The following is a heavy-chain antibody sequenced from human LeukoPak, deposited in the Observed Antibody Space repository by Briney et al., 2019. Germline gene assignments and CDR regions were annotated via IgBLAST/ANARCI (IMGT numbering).Heavy chain of an antibody. CDR1: GGSISSSSYY. CDR2: IYYSGST. V-gene: IGHV4-39*01. Sequence: PSQTLSLTCTVSGGSISSSSYYWGWIRQPPGKGLEWIGSIYYSGSTYYNPSLKSRVTISVDTSKNQFSLKLSSVTAADTAVYYCASQRITIFGVVTKGYYYYGMDVWGQGTTVTVSS. D-gene: IGHD3-3*01. J-gene: IGHJ6*02. CDR3: ASQRITIFGVVTKGYYYYGMDV.